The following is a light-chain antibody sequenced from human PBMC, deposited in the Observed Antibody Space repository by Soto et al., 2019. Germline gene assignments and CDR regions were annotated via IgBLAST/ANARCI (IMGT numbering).Light chain of an antibody. CDR1: QIISSY. V-gene: IGKV1-39*01. J-gene: IGKJ5*01. CDR2: AAS. CDR3: QQSYSTLALN. Sequence: DIQMTQSPSSLSASVGDRVTITCLASQIISSYLNWYQQKPGKAPKLLIYAASSLQSWVPSRFSGSGSGTDFNLTISSLQPEDFATYYCQQSYSTLALNFGQGTRLEIK.